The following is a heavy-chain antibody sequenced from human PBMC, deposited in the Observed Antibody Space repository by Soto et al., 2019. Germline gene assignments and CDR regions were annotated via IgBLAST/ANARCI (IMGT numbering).Heavy chain of an antibody. J-gene: IGHJ6*02. Sequence: PGESLKISCKGSGYSFTSYWIGWVRQMPGKGLEWMGIIYPGDSDTRYSPSFQGQVTISADKSISTAYLQWSSLKASDTAMYYCARGAASLSAYYYYGMDVWGQGTTVTVS. D-gene: IGHD3-16*02. CDR1: GYSFTSYW. V-gene: IGHV5-51*01. CDR2: IYPGDSDT. CDR3: ARGAASLSAYYYYGMDV.